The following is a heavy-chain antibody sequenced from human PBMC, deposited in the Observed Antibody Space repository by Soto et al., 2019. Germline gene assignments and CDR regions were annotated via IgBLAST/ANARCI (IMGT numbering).Heavy chain of an antibody. CDR3: ASSPYLYYYDSSGYYYSGAFDI. CDR2: INPNSGGT. D-gene: IGHD3-22*01. J-gene: IGHJ3*02. CDR1: GYTFTGYY. Sequence: GASVKVSCKASGYTFTGYYMHWVRQAPGQGLEWMGWINPNSGGTNYAQKFQGRVTMTRDTSISTAYMELSRLRSDDTAVYYCASSPYLYYYDSSGYYYSGAFDIWGQGTMVTVSS. V-gene: IGHV1-2*02.